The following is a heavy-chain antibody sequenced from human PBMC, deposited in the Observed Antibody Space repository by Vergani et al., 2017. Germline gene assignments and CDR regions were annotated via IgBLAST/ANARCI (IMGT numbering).Heavy chain of an antibody. CDR2: IYPGDSDT. Sequence: EVQLVQSGAEVKTPGESLKISCKGSGYIFTSYWIGWVRQMPGKGLEWMGIIYPGDSDTRYSPSFQGQVTISADKSISTAYLQWSSLKASDTAMYYCARAAGRYGSGSYYTEIDYWGQGTLVTVSS. CDR3: ARAAGRYGSGSYYTEIDY. D-gene: IGHD3-10*01. J-gene: IGHJ4*02. V-gene: IGHV5-51*01. CDR1: GYIFTSYW.